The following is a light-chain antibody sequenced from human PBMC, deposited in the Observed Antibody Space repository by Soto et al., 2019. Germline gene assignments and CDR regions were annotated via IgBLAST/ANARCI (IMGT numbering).Light chain of an antibody. CDR1: QSVSSRY. CDR3: QQYGNSPPWT. J-gene: IGKJ1*01. CDR2: GAS. V-gene: IGKV3-20*01. Sequence: EIVLTQSPGTLSLSPGERATLSCRASQSVSSRYLAWYQKKPGQAPRLLIYGASNRATGIPVRFSGSGSGTDFTLTISRLEPEDFAVYYCQQYGNSPPWTFGQGTKVEVK.